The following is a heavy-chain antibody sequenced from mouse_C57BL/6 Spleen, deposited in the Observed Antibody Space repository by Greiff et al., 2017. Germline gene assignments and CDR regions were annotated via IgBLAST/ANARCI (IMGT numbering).Heavy chain of an antibody. Sequence: VQLQQPGAELVKPGASVKLSCKASGYTFTSYWMQWVKQRPGQGLEWIGEIDPSDSYTNYNQKFKGKATLTVDTSSSTAYMQLSSLTSEDSAVYYCAREDYDGSSPFAYWGQGTLVTVSA. J-gene: IGHJ3*01. V-gene: IGHV1-50*01. CDR3: AREDYDGSSPFAY. D-gene: IGHD1-1*01. CDR1: GYTFTSYW. CDR2: IDPSDSYT.